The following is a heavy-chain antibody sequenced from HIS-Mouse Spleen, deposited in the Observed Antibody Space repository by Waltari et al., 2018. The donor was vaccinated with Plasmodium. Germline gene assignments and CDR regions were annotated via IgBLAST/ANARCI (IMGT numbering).Heavy chain of an antibody. V-gene: IGHV3-7*01. Sequence: EVQLLASGGGLVKPGGSRRLSCAASGFPFSSYDMHWVRQAPGKGLEWVANIKQDGSEKYYVDSVKGRFTISRDNAKNSLYLQMNSLRAEDTAVYYCASSWYWYFDLWGRGTLVTVSS. CDR3: ASSWYWYFDL. D-gene: IGHD6-13*01. CDR2: IKQDGSEK. CDR1: GFPFSSYD. J-gene: IGHJ2*01.